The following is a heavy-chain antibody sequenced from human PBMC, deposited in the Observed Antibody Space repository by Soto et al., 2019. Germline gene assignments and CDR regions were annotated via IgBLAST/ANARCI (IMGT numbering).Heavy chain of an antibody. CDR3: ARGRGYSYGLDP. D-gene: IGHD5-18*01. CDR1: GDSISSNNNY. V-gene: IGHV4-30-4*01. CDR2: ISYSGTT. J-gene: IGHJ5*02. Sequence: SETLSLTCTVSGDSISSNNNYWSWIRQPPGEGLEWIGFISYSGTTSYSPSLKSRVAISLDTSKNQFSLSLSSVTAADTAVYYCARGRGYSYGLDPWGQGTLVTVST.